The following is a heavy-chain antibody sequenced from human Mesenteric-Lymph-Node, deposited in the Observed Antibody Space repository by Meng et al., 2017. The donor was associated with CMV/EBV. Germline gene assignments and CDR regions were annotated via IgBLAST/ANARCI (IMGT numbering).Heavy chain of an antibody. J-gene: IGHJ6*02. CDR3: ARAPFYYYYGMDV. CDR2: TYYRSKWYN. CDR1: GDSVSSNSVV. Sequence: SETLSLTCAISGDSVSSNSVVWNWIRQSPSRGLEWLGRTYYRSKWYNDYAVSVKSRITINPDTSKNQFSLQLNSVTPEDTAVYYCARAPFYYYYGMDVWGQGTTVTVSS. V-gene: IGHV6-1*01.